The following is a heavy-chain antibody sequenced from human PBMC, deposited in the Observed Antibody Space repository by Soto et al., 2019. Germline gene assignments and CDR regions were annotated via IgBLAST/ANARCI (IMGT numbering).Heavy chain of an antibody. CDR2: IYYSGST. CDR1: GGSISSGGYY. V-gene: IGHV4-31*03. D-gene: IGHD3-3*01. Sequence: QVQLQESGPGLVKPSQTLSLTCTVSGGSISSGGYYWSWIRQHPGKGLEWIGHIYYSGSTYYNPSLKSRVTISVDTSKNQFSLKLSSVTAADTAVYYCAGDQRSNKSGYLDWGQGTLVTVSS. J-gene: IGHJ4*02. CDR3: AGDQRSNKSGYLD.